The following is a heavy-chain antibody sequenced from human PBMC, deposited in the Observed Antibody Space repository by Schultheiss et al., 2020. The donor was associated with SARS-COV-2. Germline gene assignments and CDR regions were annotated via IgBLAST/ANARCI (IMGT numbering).Heavy chain of an antibody. D-gene: IGHD6-13*01. CDR2: IWYDGSNK. Sequence: GESLKISCAASGFTFSSYGMHWVRQAPGKGLEWVAVIWYDGSNKYYADSVKGRFTISRDNSKNTLYLQMNSLRAEDTAVYYCASLYSSSWYGVDYWGQGTLVTVSS. J-gene: IGHJ4*02. CDR3: ASLYSSSWYGVDY. CDR1: GFTFSSYG. V-gene: IGHV3-33*01.